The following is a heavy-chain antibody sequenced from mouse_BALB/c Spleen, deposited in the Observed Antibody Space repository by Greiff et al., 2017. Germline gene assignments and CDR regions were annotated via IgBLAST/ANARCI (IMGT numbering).Heavy chain of an antibody. CDR3: AREDYGIDY. CDR2: ISTYYGNT. CDR1: GYTFTDYA. D-gene: IGHD2-1*01. V-gene: IGHV1-67*01. J-gene: IGHJ2*01. Sequence: VQLQQSGPELVRPGVSVKISCKGSGYTFTDYAMHWVKQSHAKSLEWIGVISTYYGNTNYNQKFKGKATMTVDKSSSTAYMELARLTSEDSAIYYCAREDYGIDYWGQGTTLTVSS.